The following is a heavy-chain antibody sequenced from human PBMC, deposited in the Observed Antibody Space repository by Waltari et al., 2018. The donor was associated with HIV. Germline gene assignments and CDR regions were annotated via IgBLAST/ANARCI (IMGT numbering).Heavy chain of an antibody. CDR2: ISFDGSNK. CDR3: ARGRWAAAHSMDV. J-gene: IGHJ6*02. V-gene: IGHV3-30*04. CDR1: GFTFRSYS. Sequence: QVQLVESGGGVVQPGRSLRLSCAASGFTFRSYSMNWVRQAPGKGLEWGAVISFDGSNKDYADSVKGRLTISRDNSKNTLYLQMNSLRAEDTAVYYCARGRWAAAHSMDVWGQGTTVTVSS. D-gene: IGHD6-13*01.